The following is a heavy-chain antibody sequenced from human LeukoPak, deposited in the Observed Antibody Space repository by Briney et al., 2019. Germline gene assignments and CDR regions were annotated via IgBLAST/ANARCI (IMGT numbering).Heavy chain of an antibody. Sequence: GASVKVSCKASGGTFSSYAISWVRQAPGQGLEWMGRIIPILGIANYAQKFQGRVTITADKSTSTAYMELSGLRSEDTAVYYCARSYYYGSGTPPRLDYWGQGTLVTVSS. CDR1: GGTFSSYA. D-gene: IGHD3-10*01. CDR2: IIPILGIA. CDR3: ARSYYYGSGTPPRLDY. V-gene: IGHV1-69*04. J-gene: IGHJ4*02.